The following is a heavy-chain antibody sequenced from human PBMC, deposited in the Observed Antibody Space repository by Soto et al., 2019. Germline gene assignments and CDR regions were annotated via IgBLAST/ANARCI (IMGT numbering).Heavy chain of an antibody. Sequence: PGESLKISCKGSGYSFTSYWIGWVRQMPGKGLEWMGIIYPGDSDTRYSPYFQGQVTISADKSISTAYLQWSSLKASDTAMYYCARRTDTAMDPDAFDIWGQGTMVTVAS. CDR2: IYPGDSDT. J-gene: IGHJ3*02. CDR3: ARRTDTAMDPDAFDI. CDR1: GYSFTSYW. V-gene: IGHV5-51*01. D-gene: IGHD5-18*01.